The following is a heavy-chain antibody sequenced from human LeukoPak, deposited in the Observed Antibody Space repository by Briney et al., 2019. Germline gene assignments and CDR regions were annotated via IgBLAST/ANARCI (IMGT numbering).Heavy chain of an antibody. Sequence: ASVKVSCKASGYTFTSYYMHWVRQAPGQGLEWMGIINPSGGSTSYAQKFQGRVTMTRDTSTSTVYMELSSLRSEDTAVYYCAKNELLWFGEFDAFDIWGQGTMVTVSS. D-gene: IGHD3-10*01. CDR2: INPSGGST. V-gene: IGHV1-46*01. CDR3: AKNELLWFGEFDAFDI. CDR1: GYTFTSYY. J-gene: IGHJ3*02.